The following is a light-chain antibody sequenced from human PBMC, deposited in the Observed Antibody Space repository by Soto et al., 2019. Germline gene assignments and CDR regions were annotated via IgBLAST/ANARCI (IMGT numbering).Light chain of an antibody. CDR1: QSITYW. CDR2: DVF. V-gene: IGKV1-5*01. Sequence: DIQMTQSPSSLSASVGDRVTITCRASQSITYWLAWYQQKPGRAPKLLIYDVFNLQSGVPSRFSGSGSGTEFTLTISSLQPDDSATYYCQQYHSFSFTFGQGTQVDIK. J-gene: IGKJ2*01. CDR3: QQYHSFSFT.